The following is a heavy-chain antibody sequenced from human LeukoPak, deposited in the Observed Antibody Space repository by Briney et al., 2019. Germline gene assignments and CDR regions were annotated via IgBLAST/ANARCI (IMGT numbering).Heavy chain of an antibody. CDR3: ASSSPAHDF. V-gene: IGHV4-59*02. J-gene: IGHJ4*02. Sequence: PSETLSLTCTVSGASVYSYYWSWVRQPPGKGLEWIGYGHYGGRASYNPSLKSRVTISVDTSKNEFSLRLRSVTAADTAVYFCASSSPAHDFWGQGTLVTVSS. CDR1: GASVYSYY. CDR2: GHYGGRA. D-gene: IGHD6-6*01.